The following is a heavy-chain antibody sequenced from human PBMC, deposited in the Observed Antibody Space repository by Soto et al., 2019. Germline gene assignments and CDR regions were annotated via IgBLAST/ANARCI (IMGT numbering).Heavy chain of an antibody. CDR1: GYTFTSYG. Sequence: QVQLVQSGAEVKKPGASVKVSCKASGYTFTSYGISWVRQAPGQGLEWMGWISAYNGNTNDAQKLQGRVTMTTDTSTSTAYMELRSLRSDDTAVYYCARGPYGGNSAHYYGMDVWGQGTTVTVSS. J-gene: IGHJ6*02. CDR3: ARGPYGGNSAHYYGMDV. CDR2: ISAYNGNT. V-gene: IGHV1-18*01. D-gene: IGHD2-21*02.